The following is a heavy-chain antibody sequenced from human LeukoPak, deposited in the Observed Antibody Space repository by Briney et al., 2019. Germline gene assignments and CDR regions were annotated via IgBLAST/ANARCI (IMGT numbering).Heavy chain of an antibody. CDR3: AKDKVGATGNFDY. V-gene: IGHV3-23*01. CDR2: VGISGAGT. J-gene: IGHJ4*02. CDR1: GFIFSSA. D-gene: IGHD1-26*01. Sequence: PGGSLRLSCEASGFIFSSAWMTWVRQAPGKGLEWVSTVGISGAGTLYADSVKGRFTISRDNSKNTLYLQMNSLRAEDTAVYYCAKDKVGATGNFDYWGQGTLVTVSS.